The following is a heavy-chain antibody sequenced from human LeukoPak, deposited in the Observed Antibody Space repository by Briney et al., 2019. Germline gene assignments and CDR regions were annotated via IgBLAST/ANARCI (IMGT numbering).Heavy chain of an antibody. V-gene: IGHV3-21*01. J-gene: IGHJ4*02. CDR3: ARDPNYYDRSGYEY. D-gene: IGHD3-22*01. Sequence: GGSLRLSCAASGFTFSNYSMNWVRQAPGKGLEWVSSISSSGSYIFYADSLKGRITISRDNAQNSLSLQLNSLRAEDTAVYYCARDPNYYDRSGYEYWGQGTLVTVSS. CDR2: ISSSGSYI. CDR1: GFTFSNYS.